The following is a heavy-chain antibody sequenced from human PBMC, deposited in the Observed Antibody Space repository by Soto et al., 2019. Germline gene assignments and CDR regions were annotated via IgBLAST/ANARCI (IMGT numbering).Heavy chain of an antibody. D-gene: IGHD6-13*01. Sequence: PSETLSLTCTVSGDSISSDKWWSWVRQPPGKGLEWIGEIHHSGNSNYNPSLKSRVIISVDTSKNQFSLKLSSVTAADTAVYYCARVTSSWGLVSYFDYWGQGTLVTVSS. J-gene: IGHJ4*02. CDR1: GDSISSDKW. V-gene: IGHV4-4*02. CDR2: IHHSGNS. CDR3: ARVTSSWGLVSYFDY.